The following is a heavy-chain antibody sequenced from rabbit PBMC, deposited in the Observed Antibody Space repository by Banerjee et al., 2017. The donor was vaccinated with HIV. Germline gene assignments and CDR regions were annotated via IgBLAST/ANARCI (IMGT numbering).Heavy chain of an antibody. Sequence: QSLEESGGDLVKPGASLTLTCTASGFSFSNTYYMCWVRQAPGKGLEWIACIYVSSTGSAYYASWAKGRFTISKTSSTTVTLQMTSLTAADTATYFCARSDIGYGGATNLWGQGTLVTVS. V-gene: IGHV1S40*01. J-gene: IGHJ4*01. CDR1: GFSFSNTYY. CDR3: ARSDIGYGGATNL. D-gene: IGHD6-1*01. CDR2: IYVSSTGSA.